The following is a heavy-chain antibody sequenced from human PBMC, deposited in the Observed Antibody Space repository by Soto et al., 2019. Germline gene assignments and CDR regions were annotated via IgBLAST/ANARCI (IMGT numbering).Heavy chain of an antibody. V-gene: IGHV3-23*01. J-gene: IGHJ5*02. CDR2: ISGSGGST. Sequence: EVPLLESGGGLVQPGGSLRLSCAASGFTFSSYAMSWVRQAPGKGLEWVSAISGSGGSTYYADSVKGRFTISRDNSKNTLYLQMNSLRAEDTAVYYCAKVRAMVILEDWFDPWGQGTLVTVSS. CDR3: AKVRAMVILEDWFDP. D-gene: IGHD5-18*01. CDR1: GFTFSSYA.